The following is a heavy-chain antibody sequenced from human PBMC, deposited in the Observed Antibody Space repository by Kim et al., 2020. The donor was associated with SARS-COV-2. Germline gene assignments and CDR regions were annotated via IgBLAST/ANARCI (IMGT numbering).Heavy chain of an antibody. Sequence: GGSLRLSCAASGFTFSSYAMSWVRQAPGKGLEWVSAISGSGGSTYYADSVKGRFTISRDNSKNTLYLQMNSLRAEDTAVYYCAKATERYSSGWYQSYYYYGMDVWGQGTTVTVSS. CDR2: ISGSGGST. D-gene: IGHD6-19*01. J-gene: IGHJ6*02. V-gene: IGHV3-23*01. CDR1: GFTFSSYA. CDR3: AKATERYSSGWYQSYYYYGMDV.